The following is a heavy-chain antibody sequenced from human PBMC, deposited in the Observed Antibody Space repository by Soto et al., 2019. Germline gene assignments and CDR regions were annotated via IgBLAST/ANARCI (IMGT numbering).Heavy chain of an antibody. D-gene: IGHD3-3*01. CDR3: AKDLTDYDFWSGYHY. J-gene: IGHJ4*02. Sequence: GGSLRLSCAASGFTFSSYSMNWVRQAPGEGLEWVSYISSSSSTIYYADSVKGRFTISRDNSKNTLYLQMNSLRAEDTAVYYCAKDLTDYDFWSGYHYWGQGTLVTVSS. V-gene: IGHV3-48*01. CDR2: ISSSSSTI. CDR1: GFTFSSYS.